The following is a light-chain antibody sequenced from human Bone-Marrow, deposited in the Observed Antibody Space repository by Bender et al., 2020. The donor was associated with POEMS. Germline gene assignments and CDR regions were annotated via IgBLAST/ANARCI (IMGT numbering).Light chain of an antibody. CDR2: INN. CDR3: AAWEDSLNGWV. J-gene: IGLJ3*02. CDR1: SSNIGTNP. V-gene: IGLV1-44*01. Sequence: QSVLTQPHSASGTPGQRVTISCSGSSSNIGTNPVNWYQQLPGTAPKLLIYINNQRPSGVPERFSGSKSGTSASLAISGLQSEDEADYYCAAWEDSLNGWVFGGGTKLTVL.